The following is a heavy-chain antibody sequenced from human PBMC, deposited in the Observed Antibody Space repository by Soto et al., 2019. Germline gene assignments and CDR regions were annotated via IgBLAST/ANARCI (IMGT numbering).Heavy chain of an antibody. D-gene: IGHD2-2*03. J-gene: IGHJ4*02. Sequence: PGGSLRLSCAASGFTFSSYGMHWVRQAPGKGLEWVAVIWYDGSNKYYADSVKGRFTISRDNSKNTLYLQMNSLRAEDTAVYYCARGPIGVRWLDVGYFDDWGQGTRVTVAS. CDR2: IWYDGSNK. V-gene: IGHV3-33*01. CDR1: GFTFSSYG. CDR3: ARGPIGVRWLDVGYFDD.